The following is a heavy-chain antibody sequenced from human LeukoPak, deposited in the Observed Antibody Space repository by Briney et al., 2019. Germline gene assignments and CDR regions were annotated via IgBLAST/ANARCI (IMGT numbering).Heavy chain of an antibody. CDR3: ARRCNNDWRDY. D-gene: IGHD3-9*01. Sequence: GGSLRLSCAASGFTFSSYAMSWVSQAPGKGLEWVSGISGSGVSTYYADSVKGRFAISRDDSKNTLYLQVNSLRAEDTAVYYCARRCNNDWRDYWGQGTLVTVSS. CDR1: GFTFSSYA. CDR2: ISGSGVST. J-gene: IGHJ4*02. V-gene: IGHV3-23*01.